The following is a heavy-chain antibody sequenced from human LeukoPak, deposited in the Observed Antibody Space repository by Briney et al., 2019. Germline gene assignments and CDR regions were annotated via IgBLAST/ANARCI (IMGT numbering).Heavy chain of an antibody. CDR2: INHSGGSI. CDR3: AKDKDAPLVTSHYFDY. J-gene: IGHJ4*02. D-gene: IGHD5-18*01. CDR1: GFTFSSYA. V-gene: IGHV3-23*01. Sequence: GGSLRLSCAVSGFTFSSYAMNWVRQAPGKGLDWVSAINHSGGSIYYADSVKGRFTISRDNSKSTLYLQMNSLRAEDTAIYYCAKDKDAPLVTSHYFDYWGQGTLVTVSS.